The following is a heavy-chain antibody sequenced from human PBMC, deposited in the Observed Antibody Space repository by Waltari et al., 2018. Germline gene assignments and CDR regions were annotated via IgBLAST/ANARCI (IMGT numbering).Heavy chain of an antibody. V-gene: IGHV3-21*01. CDR1: GFPFRTYS. J-gene: IGHJ6*04. D-gene: IGHD3-3*01. Sequence: EVQLVESVGGLVKPGWSLRLSCAASGFPFRTYSMHGVRRAPGKGLEWVSSISSSSSYIYYADSVKGRFTISRDNAKNSLYLQMNSLRAEDTAVYYCAGTADDFWSAPDVWGKGTTVTISS. CDR2: ISSSSSYI. CDR3: AGTADDFWSAPDV.